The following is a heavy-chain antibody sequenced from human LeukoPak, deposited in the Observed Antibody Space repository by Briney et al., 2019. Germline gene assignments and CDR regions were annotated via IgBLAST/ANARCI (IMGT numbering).Heavy chain of an antibody. CDR2: IRYGGSNK. CDR3: AKITGFDP. V-gene: IGHV3-30*02. J-gene: IGHJ5*02. Sequence: GGSLRLSCAASGFTFSSYGMHWVRQAPGKGLEWVAFIRYGGSNKYYADSVKGRFTISRDNSKNTLYLQMNSLRAEDTAVYYCAKITGFDPWGQGTLVTVSS. CDR1: GFTFSSYG.